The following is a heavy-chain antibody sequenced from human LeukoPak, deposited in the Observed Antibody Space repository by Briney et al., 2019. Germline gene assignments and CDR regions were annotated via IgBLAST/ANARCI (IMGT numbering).Heavy chain of an antibody. CDR3: ARSEADYGDYEDRYFDL. J-gene: IGHJ2*01. Sequence: SETLSLTCTVSGGSISSGGYYWSWIRQPPGKGLEWIGYIYYSGSTYYNPSLKSRVTISVDTSKNQFSLKLSSVTAADTAVYYCARSEADYGDYEDRYFDLWGRGTLVTVSS. CDR2: IYYSGST. D-gene: IGHD4-17*01. V-gene: IGHV4-31*03. CDR1: GGSISSGGYY.